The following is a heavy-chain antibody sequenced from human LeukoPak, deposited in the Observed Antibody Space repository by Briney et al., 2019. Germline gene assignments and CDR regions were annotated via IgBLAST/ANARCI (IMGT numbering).Heavy chain of an antibody. CDR2: ISYDGSNK. CDR3: AKGRYTSGGFDY. V-gene: IGHV3-30*18. CDR1: GFTFSRYG. J-gene: IGHJ4*02. D-gene: IGHD6-19*01. Sequence: GGSLRLSCAASGFTFSRYGIHWVRQAPGKGLEWMAVISYDGSNKYYADSVKGRFTISRDNSKNTLYLQMNSLRAEDTAVYYCAKGRYTSGGFDYWGQGTLVTVSS.